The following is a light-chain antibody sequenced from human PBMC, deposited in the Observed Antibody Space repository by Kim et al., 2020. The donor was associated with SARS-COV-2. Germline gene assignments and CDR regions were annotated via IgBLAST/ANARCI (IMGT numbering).Light chain of an antibody. J-gene: IGKJ2*01. CDR2: QTS. Sequence: PGEGATLPCRASQHVYKGYLAWYQQRLGQAPRLLIYQTSNRATGIPDRFSGSGSGTDFTLTISRLEPEDFAVYYCQQYGSSPPYTFGQGTKLEI. V-gene: IGKV3-20*01. CDR3: QQYGSSPPYT. CDR1: QHVYKGY.